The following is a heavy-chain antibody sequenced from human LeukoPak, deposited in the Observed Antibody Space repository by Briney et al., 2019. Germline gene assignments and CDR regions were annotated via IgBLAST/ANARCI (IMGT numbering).Heavy chain of an antibody. D-gene: IGHD6-19*01. J-gene: IGHJ6*02. V-gene: IGHV3-33*01. Sequence: GRSLRLSCAASGFTFSGSSMHWVRQAPGKGLEWAAVIWYDGSNKYYADSVKGRFTISRDNSKNTLYLQMNSLRAEDTAVYYCAREWLGNYYYYGMDVWGQGTTVTVSS. CDR2: IWYDGSNK. CDR3: AREWLGNYYYYGMDV. CDR1: GFTFSGSS.